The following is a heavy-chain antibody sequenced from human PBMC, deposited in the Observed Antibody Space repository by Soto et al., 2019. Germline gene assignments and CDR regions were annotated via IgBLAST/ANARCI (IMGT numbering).Heavy chain of an antibody. J-gene: IGHJ6*02. CDR3: ARLAPIAAADGMDV. D-gene: IGHD6-13*01. CDR1: GYSISSGYY. Sequence: KLRETLSLTCAVSGYSISSGYYWGWIRQSPGKGLEWIGSIYHSGSTYYNPSLKSRVIISVDTSKNQFSLKLSSVTAADTAVYYCARLAPIAAADGMDVWGQGTTVTVSS. CDR2: IYHSGST. V-gene: IGHV4-38-2*01.